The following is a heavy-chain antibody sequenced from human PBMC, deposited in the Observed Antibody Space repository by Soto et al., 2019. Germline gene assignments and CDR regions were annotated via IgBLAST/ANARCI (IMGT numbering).Heavy chain of an antibody. D-gene: IGHD3-10*01. CDR1: GGTFSSYA. CDR3: AREPGVGSYYGSGSYYRVSDAFDI. J-gene: IGHJ3*02. Sequence: SVKVSGKATGGTFSSYAISWVRQAPGQGLEWMGGIIPICGTANYAQKFQGRVTITADKSTSTAYMELSSLRSEDTAVYYCAREPGVGSYYGSGSYYRVSDAFDIWGQGTMVTVSS. CDR2: IIPICGTA. V-gene: IGHV1-69*06.